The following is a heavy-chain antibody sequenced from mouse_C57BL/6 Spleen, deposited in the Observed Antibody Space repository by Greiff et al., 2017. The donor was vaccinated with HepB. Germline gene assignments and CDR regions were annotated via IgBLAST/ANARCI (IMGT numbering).Heavy chain of an antibody. CDR1: GYTFTSYW. V-gene: IGHV1-50*01. CDR3: ARLITTVVATKDYFDY. Sequence: QLQQPGAELVKPGASVKLSCKASGYTFTSYWMQWVKQRPGQGLEWIGEVDPSDSYTNYNQKFKGKATLTVDTSSSTAYMQLSSLTSEDSAVYYCARLITTVVATKDYFDYWGQGTTLTVSS. D-gene: IGHD1-1*01. J-gene: IGHJ2*01. CDR2: VDPSDSYT.